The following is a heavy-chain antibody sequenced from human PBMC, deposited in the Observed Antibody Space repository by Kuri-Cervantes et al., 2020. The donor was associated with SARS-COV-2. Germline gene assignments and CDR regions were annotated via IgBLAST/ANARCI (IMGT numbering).Heavy chain of an antibody. V-gene: IGHV3-33*01. Sequence: GESLKISCAASGFTFSSYGMHWVRQAPGKGLEWVAVIWYDGSNKYYADSVKGRFTISRDNFKNTLYLQMNSLRAEDTAVYYCARGEQLAFPYYYGMDVWGQGTTVTVSS. CDR1: GFTFSSYG. CDR2: IWYDGSNK. D-gene: IGHD6-13*01. J-gene: IGHJ6*02. CDR3: ARGEQLAFPYYYGMDV.